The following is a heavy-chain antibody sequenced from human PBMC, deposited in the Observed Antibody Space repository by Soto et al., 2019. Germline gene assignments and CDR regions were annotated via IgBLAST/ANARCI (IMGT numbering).Heavy chain of an antibody. D-gene: IGHD1-1*01. CDR2: VFYRGGT. CDR1: DDSISSYY. Sequence: WETLSLTCSVSDDSISSYYWSWIRQPPGKGLQWIGYVFYRGGTAYNPSLKSRVTISLDMSKKQFSLNLNSVTAADTAAYFCARVQLVEEVIDYWGQGTLVTVSS. J-gene: IGHJ4*02. CDR3: ARVQLVEEVIDY. V-gene: IGHV4-59*01.